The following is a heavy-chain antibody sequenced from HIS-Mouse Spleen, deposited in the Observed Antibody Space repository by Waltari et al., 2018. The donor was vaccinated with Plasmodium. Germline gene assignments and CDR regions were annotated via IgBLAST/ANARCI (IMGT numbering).Heavy chain of an antibody. D-gene: IGHD5-12*01. Sequence: EVQLVESGGGLVQPGGSLRLSCAASGFTFSSYWMSWVRQAPGRGRGWLAKIKQEGSEKCYVDSVKGRFTIARENAKNSLYLQMNSLRAEDTAVYYCARDRRGYWYFDLWGRGTLVTVSS. V-gene: IGHV3-7*01. CDR1: GFTFSSYW. CDR3: ARDRRGYWYFDL. J-gene: IGHJ2*01. CDR2: IKQEGSEK.